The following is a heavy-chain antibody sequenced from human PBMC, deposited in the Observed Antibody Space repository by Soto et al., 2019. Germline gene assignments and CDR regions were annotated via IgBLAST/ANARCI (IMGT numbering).Heavy chain of an antibody. CDR2: IYYSGST. Sequence: PSETLSLTCTVSGGSISSGGYYWSWIRQHPGKGLEWIGYIYYSGSTYYNPSLKSRVTISVDTSKNQFSLKLSSVTAADTAVYYCARGRGSSWYRHKKDAFDIWGQGTMVTVSS. J-gene: IGHJ3*02. CDR1: GGSISSGGYY. D-gene: IGHD6-13*01. CDR3: ARGRGSSWYRHKKDAFDI. V-gene: IGHV4-31*03.